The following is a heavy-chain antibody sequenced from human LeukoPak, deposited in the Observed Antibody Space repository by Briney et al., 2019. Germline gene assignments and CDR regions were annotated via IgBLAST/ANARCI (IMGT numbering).Heavy chain of an antibody. J-gene: IGHJ4*02. V-gene: IGHV1-2*02. Sequence: ASVKVSCKASGYTFTGYYMHWVRQAPGQGLEWMGWINPNSGGTNYAQKFQGRVTITRNTSISTAYMELSSLRSEDTAVYYCARAPDVVTPIDYWGQGTLVTVSS. CDR2: INPNSGGT. CDR1: GYTFTGYY. D-gene: IGHD3-22*01. CDR3: ARAPDVVTPIDY.